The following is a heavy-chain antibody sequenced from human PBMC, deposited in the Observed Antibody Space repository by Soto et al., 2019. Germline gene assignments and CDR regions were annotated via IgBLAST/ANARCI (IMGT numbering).Heavy chain of an antibody. J-gene: IGHJ3*02. V-gene: IGHV1-8*01. CDR2: MNPNSGNT. CDR1: GYTFTSYD. CDR3: ARGKVYDFWSGAWRIFDI. Sequence: ASVKVSCKASGYTFTSYDINWVRQATGQGLEWMGWMNPNSGNTGYAQKFQGRVTMTRNTSISTAYMELSSLRSEDTAVYYCARGKVYDFWSGAWRIFDIWGQGTMVTVSS. D-gene: IGHD3-3*01.